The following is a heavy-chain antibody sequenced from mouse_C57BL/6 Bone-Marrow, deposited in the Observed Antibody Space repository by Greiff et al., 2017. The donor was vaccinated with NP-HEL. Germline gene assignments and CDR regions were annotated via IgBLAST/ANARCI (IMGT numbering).Heavy chain of an antibody. Sequence: EVQRVESGGGLVQPGGSLKLSCAASGFTFSDYGMAWVRQAPRKGPEWVAFISNLAYSIYYADTVTGRFTISRENAKNTLYLEMSSLRSEDTAMYYCARLYYYAMDYWGQGTSVTVSS. CDR2: ISNLAYSI. V-gene: IGHV5-15*01. J-gene: IGHJ4*01. CDR3: ARLYYYAMDY. CDR1: GFTFSDYG.